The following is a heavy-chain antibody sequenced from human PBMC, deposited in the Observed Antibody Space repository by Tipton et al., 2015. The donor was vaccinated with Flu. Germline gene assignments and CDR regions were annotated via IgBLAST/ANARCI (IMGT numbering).Heavy chain of an antibody. CDR3: ARITIFGVVIRNPLVAIDP. CDR2: IYYSGST. J-gene: IGHJ5*02. CDR1: GGSISSSSYY. V-gene: IGHV4-39*01. D-gene: IGHD3-3*01. Sequence: TLSLTCTVSGGSISSSSYYWGWIRQPPGKGLEWIGSIYYSGSTYYNPSLKSRVTISVDTSKNQFSLKLSSVTAADTAVYYCARITIFGVVIRNPLVAIDPWGQGTLVTVSS.